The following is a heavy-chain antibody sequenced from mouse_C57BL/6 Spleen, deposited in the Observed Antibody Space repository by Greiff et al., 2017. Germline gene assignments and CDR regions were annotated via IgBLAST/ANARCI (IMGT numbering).Heavy chain of an antibody. CDR2: INPNNGGT. D-gene: IGHD2-4*01. Sequence: EVQLQQSGPELVKPGASVKISCKASGYTFTDYYMNWVKQSHGKSLEWIGDINPNNGGTSYNQKFKGKATLTVDKSSSTAYMELRSLTSEDSAVYYCARDPSYDYDEGYAMDYWGQGTSVTVSS. V-gene: IGHV1-26*01. J-gene: IGHJ4*01. CDR3: ARDPSYDYDEGYAMDY. CDR1: GYTFTDYY.